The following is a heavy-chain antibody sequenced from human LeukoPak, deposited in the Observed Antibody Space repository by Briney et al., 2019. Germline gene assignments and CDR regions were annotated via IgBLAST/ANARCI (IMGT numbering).Heavy chain of an antibody. CDR2: IYYSGST. CDR1: GGSISSYC. Sequence: SETLSLTCTVSGGSISSYCWSWIRQPPGKGLEWIGYIYYSGSTNYNPSLKSRVTISVDTSKNQFSLKLSSVTAADTAVYYCARRRGSGDFDYWGQGTLVTVSS. D-gene: IGHD3-10*01. V-gene: IGHV4-59*08. CDR3: ARRRGSGDFDY. J-gene: IGHJ4*02.